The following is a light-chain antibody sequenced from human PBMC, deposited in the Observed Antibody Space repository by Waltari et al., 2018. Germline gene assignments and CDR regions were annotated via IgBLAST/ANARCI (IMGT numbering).Light chain of an antibody. J-gene: IGLJ3*02. V-gene: IGLV3-19*01. CDR2: GHD. CDR3: LSRDSSSTRV. Sequence: SSELTQDPAVSVALGQTVRITCQGDSHRRYYASWYQQRPGQAPFLVLYGHDNRPSGTPDRFSRSTSGNTASVTIARAQAEDAGVYYGLSRDSSSTRVFGGGTTLTV. CDR1: SHRRYY.